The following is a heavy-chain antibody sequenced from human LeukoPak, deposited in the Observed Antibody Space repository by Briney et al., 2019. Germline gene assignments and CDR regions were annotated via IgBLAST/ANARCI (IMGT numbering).Heavy chain of an antibody. V-gene: IGHV4-4*07. D-gene: IGHD5-12*01. CDR3: ATTSGYEKFDY. CDR2: IYTSGST. J-gene: IGHJ4*02. Sequence: KTSETLSLTCTVSGGSISGYYWSWIRQPAGKGLEWIGRIYTSGSTNYNPSLKSRVTISVDTSKNQFSLKLSSVTAADTAVYYCATTSGYEKFDYWGQGTLVTVSS. CDR1: GGSISGYY.